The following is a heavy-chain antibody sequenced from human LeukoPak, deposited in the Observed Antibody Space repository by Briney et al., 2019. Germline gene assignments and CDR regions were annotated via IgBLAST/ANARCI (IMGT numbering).Heavy chain of an antibody. J-gene: IGHJ4*02. D-gene: IGHD3-3*01. V-gene: IGHV4-61*02. CDR2: IYTSGST. Sequence: SETLSLTCTVSGGSISSGSYYWSWIRQPAGKGLEWIGRIYTSGSTNYNPSLKSRVTISVDTSKNQFSLKLSSVTAADTAVYYCARVRKIFGVVSVMFDYWGQGTLVTVSS. CDR1: GGSISSGSYY. CDR3: ARVRKIFGVVSVMFDY.